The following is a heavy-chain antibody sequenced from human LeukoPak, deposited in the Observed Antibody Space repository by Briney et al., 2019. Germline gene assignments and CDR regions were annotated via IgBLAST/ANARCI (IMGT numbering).Heavy chain of an antibody. Sequence: SETLSLTCTVSGGSIISYYWSWIRHPRGKGLEWIGYIHDTGVTKYGPSFKTRVSMSVDTSRSQFSLRLSSVTAADTAVYYCARAAYSSGWPDSWGQGTLVTVSS. D-gene: IGHD6-19*01. J-gene: IGHJ4*02. CDR1: GGSIISYY. V-gene: IGHV4-59*01. CDR2: IHDTGVT. CDR3: ARAAYSSGWPDS.